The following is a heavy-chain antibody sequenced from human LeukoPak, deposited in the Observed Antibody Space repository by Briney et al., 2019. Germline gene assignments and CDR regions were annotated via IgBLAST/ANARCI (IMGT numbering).Heavy chain of an antibody. V-gene: IGHV3-48*03. D-gene: IGHD4-17*01. J-gene: IGHJ4*02. CDR3: ARLTTMPTPGGPFDY. Sequence: PGGSLRLSRAAPGFTLSRYDMNCVRQAPGRGLEWVSYITSSGNTIYYADSVKGGFSISRDNDNNSLYLQMNSLRAEDTAVYYCARLTTMPTPGGPFDYWGQGTLVTVSS. CDR1: GFTLSRYD. CDR2: ITSSGNTI.